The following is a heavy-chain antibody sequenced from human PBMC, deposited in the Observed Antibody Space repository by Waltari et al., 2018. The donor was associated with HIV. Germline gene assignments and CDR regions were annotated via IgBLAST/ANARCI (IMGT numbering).Heavy chain of an antibody. V-gene: IGHV3-7*04. Sequence: EVQLVESGGGLVQPGGSLRLSCAASGFTFRSYWMSWVRQAPGKGVGWGPRIKQVGWGDYYVDCVNGRFNITEDNAESSLYLQMKSLRAEDTAVYYCARGGFYGSGSKVNWGQGTLVTVSS. D-gene: IGHD3-10*01. CDR2: IKQVGWGD. CDR3: ARGGFYGSGSKVN. CDR1: GFTFRSYW. J-gene: IGHJ4*02.